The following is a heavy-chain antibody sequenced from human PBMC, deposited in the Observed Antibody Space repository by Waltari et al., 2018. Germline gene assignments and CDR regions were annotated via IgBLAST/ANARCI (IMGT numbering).Heavy chain of an antibody. CDR2: LRNTGGT. Sequence: HVQLQESGPGLLKPSETLSLTCPVSGDFLIHDHWTWIRQAPGKGLEWIAYLRNTGGTKCTPSLESRVTVSADTSKKQLSLRLTSVTAADTAVYYCARLPTKYYDSIGWGFFDQWGQGILVTVSS. CDR1: GDFLIHDH. J-gene: IGHJ4*02. V-gene: IGHV4-59*08. D-gene: IGHD3-22*01. CDR3: ARLPTKYYDSIGWGFFDQ.